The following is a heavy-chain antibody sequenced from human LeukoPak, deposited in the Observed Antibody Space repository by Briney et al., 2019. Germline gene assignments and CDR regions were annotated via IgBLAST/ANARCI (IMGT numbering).Heavy chain of an antibody. D-gene: IGHD1-26*01. J-gene: IGHJ3*02. Sequence: GWSLRLSCAASGFTFSSYAMHWVRQAPGKGLEYVSAISSNGGGTYYANSVKGRFTISRNNSKNTLYLQMGSLRAEDMAVYYCARDGATITGHAFDIWGQGTMVTVSS. CDR2: ISSNGGGT. V-gene: IGHV3-64*01. CDR1: GFTFSSYA. CDR3: ARDGATITGHAFDI.